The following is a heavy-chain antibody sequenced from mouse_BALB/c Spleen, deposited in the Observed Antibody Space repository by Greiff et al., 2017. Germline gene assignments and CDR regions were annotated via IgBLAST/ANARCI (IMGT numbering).Heavy chain of an antibody. CDR1: GYAFSSSW. V-gene: IGHV1-82*01. Sequence: QVQLKQSGPELVKPGASVKISCKASGYAFSSSWMNWVKQRPGQGLEWIGRIYPGDGDTNYNGKFKGKATLTADKSSSTAYMQLSSLTSVDSAVYFCARESNYDWFAYWGQGTLVTVSA. D-gene: IGHD2-5*01. CDR3: ARESNYDWFAY. J-gene: IGHJ3*01. CDR2: IYPGDGDT.